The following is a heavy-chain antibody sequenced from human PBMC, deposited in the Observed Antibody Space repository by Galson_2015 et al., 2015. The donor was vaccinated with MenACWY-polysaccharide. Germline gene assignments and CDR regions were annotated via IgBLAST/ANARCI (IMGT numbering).Heavy chain of an antibody. V-gene: IGHV1-69*04. Sequence: SCKASGGTFSDYGFGWVRQAPGQGLEWMGRIIPIAGMVNYAQKFRDRVTITADRSTSTAHLDLSSLTSEDTAVYYCARVDCSGTICYFAYWGQGTLVTVSS. CDR1: GGTFSDYG. CDR3: ARVDCSGTICYFAY. CDR2: IIPIAGMV. D-gene: IGHD2-15*01. J-gene: IGHJ4*02.